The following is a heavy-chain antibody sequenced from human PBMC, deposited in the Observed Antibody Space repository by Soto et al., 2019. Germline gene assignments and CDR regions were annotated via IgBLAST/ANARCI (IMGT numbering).Heavy chain of an antibody. J-gene: IGHJ3*02. CDR3: ARDRTTVTTSYAFNI. Sequence: SVKVSCKASGYTFTGYYMHWVRQAPGQGLEWMGRIIPILGIANYAQKFQGRVTTTADKSTSTAYMELSSLRSEDTAVYYCARDRTTVTTSYAFNIWGQGTMVTVSS. V-gene: IGHV1-69*04. CDR1: GYTFTGYY. D-gene: IGHD4-4*01. CDR2: IIPILGIA.